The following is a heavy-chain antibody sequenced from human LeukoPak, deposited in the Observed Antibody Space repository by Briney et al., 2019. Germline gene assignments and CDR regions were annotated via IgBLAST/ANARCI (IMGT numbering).Heavy chain of an antibody. V-gene: IGHV4-59*12. Sequence: SETLSLTCTVSGGSISSYYWSWIRQPPGKGLEWIGYIYYSGSTNYNPSLKSRVTISVDRSKNQFSLKLSSVTAADMAVYYCARVGGYSSGWYYFDYWGQGTLVTVSS. CDR3: ARVGGYSSGWYYFDY. J-gene: IGHJ4*02. CDR1: GGSISSYY. CDR2: IYYSGST. D-gene: IGHD6-19*01.